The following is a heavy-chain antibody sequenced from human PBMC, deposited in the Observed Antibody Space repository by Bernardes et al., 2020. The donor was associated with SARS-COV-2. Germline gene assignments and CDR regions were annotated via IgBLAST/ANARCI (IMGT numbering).Heavy chain of an antibody. CDR2: ISSSSSYI. V-gene: IGHV3-21*01. CDR1: GFTFRSYS. Sequence: GGSLRLSCAASGFTFRSYSMNWVRQAPGKGLEWVSSISSSSSYIYYADSVKGRFTISRDNAKNSLYLQMNSLRAEDTAVYYCARDGGIAAAGPSGYYGMDVWGQGTTVTVSS. CDR3: ARDGGIAAAGPSGYYGMDV. D-gene: IGHD6-13*01. J-gene: IGHJ6*02.